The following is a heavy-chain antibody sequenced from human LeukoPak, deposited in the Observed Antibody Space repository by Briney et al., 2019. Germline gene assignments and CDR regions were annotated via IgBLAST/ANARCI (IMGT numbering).Heavy chain of an antibody. D-gene: IGHD1-26*01. J-gene: IGHJ5*02. V-gene: IGHV4-34*01. Sequence: IPSETLSLTCAVYIDSFSNYHWNWIRQTPAKGMEWNGEVNESGGTNISPSLRSRVILSVDTSKNQFSLKLISVTVADTAIYYCARGQGATVPQVGKNWFDPWGQGTRVTVSS. CDR3: ARGQGATVPQVGKNWFDP. CDR2: VNESGGT. CDR1: IDSFSNYH.